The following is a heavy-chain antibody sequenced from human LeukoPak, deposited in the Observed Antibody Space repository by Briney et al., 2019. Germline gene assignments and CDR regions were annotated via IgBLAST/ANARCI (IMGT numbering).Heavy chain of an antibody. Sequence: ASVKVSCKASGYTFTNFYMHWVRQAPGQGLEWMGWISAYNGSTNYAQKLQGRVTMTTDTSTSTAYMELSSLRPDEQGVYYCAREHTGQLLSLWNSEYGMDVWGQGTTVTVSS. D-gene: IGHD2-21*01. CDR1: GYTFTNFY. CDR2: ISAYNGST. CDR3: AREHTGQLLSLWNSEYGMDV. V-gene: IGHV1-18*04. J-gene: IGHJ6*02.